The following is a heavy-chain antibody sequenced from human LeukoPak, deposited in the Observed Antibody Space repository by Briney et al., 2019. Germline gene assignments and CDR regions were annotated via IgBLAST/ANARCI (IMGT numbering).Heavy chain of an antibody. J-gene: IGHJ3*02. CDR1: GGSFSGYY. CDR3: ARGGGFGAFDI. CDR2: INHSGST. V-gene: IGHV4-34*01. Sequence: PSETLSLTCAVYGGSFSGYYWSWIRQPPGKGLEWIGEINHSGSTNYNPSLKSRVTISVDTSKNQFSLKLSSVTAADTAVYYYARGGGFGAFDIWGQGTMVTVSS. D-gene: IGHD6-25*01.